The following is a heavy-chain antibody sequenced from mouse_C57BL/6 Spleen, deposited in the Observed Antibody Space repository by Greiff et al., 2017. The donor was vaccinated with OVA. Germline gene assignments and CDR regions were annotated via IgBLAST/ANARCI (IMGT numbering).Heavy chain of an antibody. CDR3: ARRGTWTAFDY. D-gene: IGHD1-2*01. CDR2: IDPSSGGT. CDR1: GYTFTSYW. J-gene: IGHJ2*01. Sequence: QVQLQQPGAELVKPGASVKLSCKASGYTFTSYWMHWVKQRPGRGLEWIGGIDPSSGGTKYNEKFKSKATLTVDKPSSTAYMQLSSLTSEDSAVYYCARRGTWTAFDYWGQGTTLTVSS. V-gene: IGHV1-72*01.